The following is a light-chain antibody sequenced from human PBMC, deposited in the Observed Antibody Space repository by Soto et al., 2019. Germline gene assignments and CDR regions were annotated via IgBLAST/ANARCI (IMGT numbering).Light chain of an antibody. CDR1: QSVNNN. CDR2: GAS. J-gene: IGKJ2*01. V-gene: IGKV3-15*01. CDR3: QQYNNLPPDT. Sequence: EIILTQSPASLSVSPGERATLSCRASQSVNNNLAWYQQKPGQAPRLLIYGASTRATGIPGRFRGSGSGTEFTLTITSLQSEEFAVYFCQQYNNLPPDTFGQGTKLESK.